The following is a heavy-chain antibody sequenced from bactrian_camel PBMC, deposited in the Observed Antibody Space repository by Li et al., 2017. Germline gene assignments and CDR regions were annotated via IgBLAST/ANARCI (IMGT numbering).Heavy chain of an antibody. CDR1: EFPYSQYY. J-gene: IGHJ4*01. CDR3: ATEAETYEYNY. Sequence: HVQLVESGGDLVQPGGSLKLACVVSEFPYSQYYMSWVRQAPVPGKGLEWASSIASDGRATYYADSVQGRFTISRDNAKNTVFLQMNSLKPEDTALYYCATEAETYEYNYWGQGTQVTVS. V-gene: IGHV3-2*01. CDR2: IASDGRAT.